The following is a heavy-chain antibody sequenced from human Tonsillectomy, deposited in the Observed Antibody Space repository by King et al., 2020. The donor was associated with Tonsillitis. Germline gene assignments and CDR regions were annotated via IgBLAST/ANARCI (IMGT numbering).Heavy chain of an antibody. CDR1: GGSISSYY. Sequence: QLQESGPGLVKPSETLSLTCTVSGGSISSYYWSWIRQPPGKGLEWIGYINYSGSTNYNPSLKSRVTISVDTSKNQFSLKLSSVTAADTAVYYCARPDYGGNNAFDIWGQGTMVTVSS. D-gene: IGHD4-23*01. CDR2: INYSGST. CDR3: ARPDYGGNNAFDI. V-gene: IGHV4-59*08. J-gene: IGHJ3*02.